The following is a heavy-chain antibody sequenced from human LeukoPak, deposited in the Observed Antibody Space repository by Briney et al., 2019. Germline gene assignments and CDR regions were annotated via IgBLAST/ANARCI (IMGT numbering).Heavy chain of an antibody. D-gene: IGHD2-15*01. J-gene: IGHJ5*02. CDR3: ARGDLGYCSGGSCYGDWFDP. CDR1: GGSFSGYY. CDR2: INHSGST. V-gene: IGHV4-34*01. Sequence: SETLSLTCAVYGGSFSGYYWIWIRQPPGKGLEWIGEINHSGSTNYNPSLKSRVTISVDTSKNQFSLKLSSVTAADTAVYYCARGDLGYCSGGSCYGDWFDPWGQGTLVTVSS.